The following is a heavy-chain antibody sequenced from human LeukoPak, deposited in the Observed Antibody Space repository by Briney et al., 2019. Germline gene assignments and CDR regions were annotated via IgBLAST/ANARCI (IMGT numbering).Heavy chain of an antibody. D-gene: IGHD3-22*01. CDR2: VSTAGTIK. J-gene: IGHJ2*01. CDR1: GFIFSSYS. Sequence: GRSLRLSCAASGFIFSSYSMHWVRQAPGRGLEWVAVVSTAGTIKYYADSMKGRFTVSRDNSKNTVDLQMNSLRVEDTALYFCVQGFNHDQWFFDIWGRGTLVTVSS. V-gene: IGHV3-30*03. CDR3: VQGFNHDQWFFDI.